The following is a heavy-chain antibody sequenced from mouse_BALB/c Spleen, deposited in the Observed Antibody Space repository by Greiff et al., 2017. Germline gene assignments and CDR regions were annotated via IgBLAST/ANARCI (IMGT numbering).Heavy chain of an antibody. CDR2: IWGYGST. CDR3: AKGDGYWYLDV. D-gene: IGHD3-3*01. CDR1: GFSLPSLG. V-gene: IGHV2-3*01. J-gene: IGHJ1*01. Sequence: QVQPKQSGPGLVAPSQILSITCTVSGFSLPSLGVTWVRPPPGKGLEWLGVIWGYGSTNYQSAHISRLSISKDNSKSQGILKLNSLRTEDTATYYCAKGDGYWYLDVWGEGTTVTVSS.